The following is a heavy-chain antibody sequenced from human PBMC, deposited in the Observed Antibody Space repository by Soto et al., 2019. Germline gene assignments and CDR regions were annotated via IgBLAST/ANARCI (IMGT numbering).Heavy chain of an antibody. CDR1: GYSFTTYS. D-gene: IGHD6-13*01. Sequence: GESLKISCKGSGYSFTTYSIGWVRQMPGKGLEWMGIIYPGDSDTRYSPSFQGQVTISADKSISTAYLQWSSLKASDTAMYYCARWRWQELEHVFDIWGQGTMVTGSS. V-gene: IGHV5-51*01. CDR3: ARWRWQELEHVFDI. J-gene: IGHJ3*02. CDR2: IYPGDSDT.